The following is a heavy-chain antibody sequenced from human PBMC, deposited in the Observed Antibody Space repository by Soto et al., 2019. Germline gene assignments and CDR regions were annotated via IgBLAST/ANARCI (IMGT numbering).Heavy chain of an antibody. Sequence: QVQLVQSGAEVKKPGASVKVSCKASGYTFSTYYMHWVRQAPGQGYEWMGIINPSGGSTTYAQKFQRSVTMTGDTSTTTVYMELSSLNSEETAVYYCARYDYNGYYFDYWGQGTLVTVSS. V-gene: IGHV1-46*01. CDR1: GYTFSTYY. D-gene: IGHD4-4*01. CDR3: ARYDYNGYYFDY. CDR2: INPSGGST. J-gene: IGHJ4*02.